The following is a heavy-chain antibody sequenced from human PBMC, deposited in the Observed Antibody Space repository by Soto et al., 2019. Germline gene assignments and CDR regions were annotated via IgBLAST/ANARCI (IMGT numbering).Heavy chain of an antibody. CDR3: ARAGDYSNYFDY. V-gene: IGHV4-4*02. Sequence: SETLSLTCAVSSGSISSSNWWSWVRQPPGKGLEWIGEIYHSGSTNYNPSLKSRVTISVDKSKNQFSLKLSSVTAADTAVYYCARAGDYSNYFDYWGQGTLVTVSS. CDR1: SGSISSSNW. D-gene: IGHD4-4*01. J-gene: IGHJ4*02. CDR2: IYHSGST.